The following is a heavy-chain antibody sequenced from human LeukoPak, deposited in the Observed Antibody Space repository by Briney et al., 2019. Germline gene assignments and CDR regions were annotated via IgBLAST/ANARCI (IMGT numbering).Heavy chain of an antibody. CDR3: AKMSRYSSGWYDY. D-gene: IGHD6-19*01. Sequence: PGGSLRLSCAASXXTFXSXXXXXVXXXXGXXXXWXAVISYDGSNKYYADSVKGRFTISRDNSKNTLYLQMNSLRAEDTAVYYCAKMSRYSSGWYDYWGQGTLVTVSS. CDR1: XXTFXSXX. CDR2: ISYDGSNK. V-gene: IGHV3-30*18. J-gene: IGHJ4*02.